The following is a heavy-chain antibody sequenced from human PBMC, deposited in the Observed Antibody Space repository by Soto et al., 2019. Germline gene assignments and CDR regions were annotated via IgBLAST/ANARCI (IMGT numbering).Heavy chain of an antibody. Sequence: QVQLVQSGAEARVPGASVKVSCKASGYSFTGLDINWVRQTTGQGLEWMGWMEPSSGRTGYAQKFQGRVTMPRDTSINTAYRELSSLTSDDPAFYYWARGVTAGVDYWGQGTLVTVSS. CDR3: ARGVTAGVDY. D-gene: IGHD1-26*01. V-gene: IGHV1-8*01. CDR1: GYSFTGLD. J-gene: IGHJ4*02. CDR2: MEPSSGRT.